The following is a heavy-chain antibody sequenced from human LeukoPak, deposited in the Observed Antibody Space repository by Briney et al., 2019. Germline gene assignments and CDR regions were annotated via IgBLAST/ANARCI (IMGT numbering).Heavy chain of an antibody. J-gene: IGHJ4*02. Sequence: GGSLRLSCAASGFAFSRYWMTWVRQGPGKGLEWVANIKQDGSEKYYVDSVKGRFTISRDNAKNSLYLQMRSLRVEDTAVYYCARVGEEGDFDYWGQGALVTVSS. CDR3: ARVGEEGDFDY. D-gene: IGHD3-10*01. V-gene: IGHV3-7*01. CDR2: IKQDGSEK. CDR1: GFAFSRYW.